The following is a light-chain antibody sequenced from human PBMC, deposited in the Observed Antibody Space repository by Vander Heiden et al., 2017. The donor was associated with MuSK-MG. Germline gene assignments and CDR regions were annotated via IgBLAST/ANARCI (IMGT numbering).Light chain of an antibody. Sequence: SALTQPASVSGSPGRSITISCTGTSSDVGCYNYVSWYQQHPGKAPKLMIYDVSNRPSGVSNRFSGSKSGNTASLTIAGLQAEDEADYYCSSYTSSRGVFGGGTKLTVL. CDR2: DVS. J-gene: IGLJ3*02. V-gene: IGLV2-14*01. CDR3: SSYTSSRGV. CDR1: SSDVGCYNY.